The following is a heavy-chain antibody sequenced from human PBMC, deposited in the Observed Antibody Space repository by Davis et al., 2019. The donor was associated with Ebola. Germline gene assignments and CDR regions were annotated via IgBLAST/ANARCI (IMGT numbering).Heavy chain of an antibody. D-gene: IGHD3-10*01. J-gene: IGHJ4*02. CDR3: ARSALGYYYGAETFYFDS. V-gene: IGHV3-48*03. CDR1: GFTFGSYE. Sequence: PGGSLRLSCTASGFTFGSYEMNWVRQAPGKELEWISYISNSGNSISNAASLKGRFTISRDNANNSLYLQMNSLRVEDTAVYYCARSALGYYYGAETFYFDSWGQGTLVTVSS. CDR2: ISNSGNSI.